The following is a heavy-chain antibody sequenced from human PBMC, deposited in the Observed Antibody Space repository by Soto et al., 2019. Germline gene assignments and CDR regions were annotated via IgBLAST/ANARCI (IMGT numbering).Heavy chain of an antibody. CDR3: AKDRSHGVLVAASLDH. J-gene: IGHJ5*02. Sequence: GGPLRLSCAASGFTFSTYAMHWVRQAPGKGLEWLAFISYNENNKYYADSVKGRFTISRDNSNNALSLQMSSLRPEDTAVYYCAKDRSHGVLVAASLDHWGPGALVTVSS. CDR2: ISYNENNK. D-gene: IGHD2-15*01. V-gene: IGHV3-30*14. CDR1: GFTFSTYA.